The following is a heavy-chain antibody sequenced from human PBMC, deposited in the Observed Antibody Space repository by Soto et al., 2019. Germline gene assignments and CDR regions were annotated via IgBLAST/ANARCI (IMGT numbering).Heavy chain of an antibody. V-gene: IGHV1-18*01. J-gene: IGHJ5*02. D-gene: IGHD2-15*01. CDR1: GYTFTSYG. Sequence: ASVKVSCKASGYTFTSYGISLLRLAPGQGLEWMGWISAYNGNTNYAQKLQGRVTMTTDTSTSTAYMELRSLRSDDTAVYYCARVGGFLDIVVVVAAHNWFDPWGQGTLVTVSS. CDR3: ARVGGFLDIVVVVAAHNWFDP. CDR2: ISAYNGNT.